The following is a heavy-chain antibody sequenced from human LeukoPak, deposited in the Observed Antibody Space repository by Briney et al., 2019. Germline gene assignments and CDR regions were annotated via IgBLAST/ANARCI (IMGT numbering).Heavy chain of an antibody. D-gene: IGHD1-1*01. Sequence: GGSLRLSCGASGFTFSSYAMSWVRQAPGKGLQWVSTISGSGGSTYYADSVKGRFTISRDNSKNTLYLQMNSLRAEDTAVYYCARRPGLERYHFDYWGQGTLVTVSS. J-gene: IGHJ4*02. CDR3: ARRPGLERYHFDY. CDR2: ISGSGGST. V-gene: IGHV3-23*01. CDR1: GFTFSSYA.